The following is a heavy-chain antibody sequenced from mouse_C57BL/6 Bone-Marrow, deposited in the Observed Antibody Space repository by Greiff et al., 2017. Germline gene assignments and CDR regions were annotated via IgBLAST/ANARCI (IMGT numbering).Heavy chain of an antibody. CDR1: GYTFTDYY. CDR3: ARIYYDYDRDFDY. CDR2: IYPGSGNT. Sequence: QVQLQQSGAELVRPGASVKLSCKASGYTFTDYYINWVKQRPGQGLEWIARIYPGSGNTYYNEKFKGKATLTAEKSSSTAYMQLSSLTSEDSAVYFCARIYYDYDRDFDYWGQGTTLTVSS. J-gene: IGHJ2*01. D-gene: IGHD2-4*01. V-gene: IGHV1-76*01.